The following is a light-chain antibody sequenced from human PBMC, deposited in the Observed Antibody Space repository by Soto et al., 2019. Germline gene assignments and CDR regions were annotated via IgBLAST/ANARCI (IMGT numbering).Light chain of an antibody. CDR3: QQLNSYPLT. V-gene: IGKV1-9*01. CDR1: QGISSY. J-gene: IGKJ3*01. Sequence: DIQLTQSPSFLSASVGDRVTITCRASQGISSYLAWYQQKPGKAPKLLIYAASTLQSGVPSRFSGSGSGTEFTLTISRLQPEDFATYYCQQLNSYPLTFGPRTKVDIK. CDR2: AAS.